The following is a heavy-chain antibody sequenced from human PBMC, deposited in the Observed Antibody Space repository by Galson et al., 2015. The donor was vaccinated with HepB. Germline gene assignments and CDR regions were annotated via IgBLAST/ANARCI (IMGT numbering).Heavy chain of an antibody. J-gene: IGHJ4*02. Sequence: SLRLSCAASGFTFSSHPMHWVRQAPGKGLEWVAVISYDGSNKYYADSVKGRFTISRDNSKNTLYLQMNSLRGEDTAVYYCGRDRVEMATSSAIGPKDYWGQGTLVTVSS. D-gene: IGHD5-24*01. CDR1: GFTFSSHP. V-gene: IGHV3-30*04. CDR2: ISYDGSNK. CDR3: GRDRVEMATSSAIGPKDY.